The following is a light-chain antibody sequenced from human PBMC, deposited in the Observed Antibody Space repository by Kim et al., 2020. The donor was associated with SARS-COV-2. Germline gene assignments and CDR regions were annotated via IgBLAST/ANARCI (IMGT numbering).Light chain of an antibody. Sequence: SVNLTCTLGSGHIDYFISGPQQQPRKAPRFLMKVEGSGSYNKGGGVPDRFSGSRSGADRYLIISNLHSEDEADYYCETWDSNIQVFGGGTQLTVL. CDR3: ETWDSNIQV. J-gene: IGLJ3*02. CDR2: VEGSGSY. V-gene: IGLV4-60*03. CDR1: SGHIDYF.